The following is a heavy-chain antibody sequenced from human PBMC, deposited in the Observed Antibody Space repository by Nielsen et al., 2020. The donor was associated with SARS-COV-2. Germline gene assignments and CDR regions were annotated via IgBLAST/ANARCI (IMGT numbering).Heavy chain of an antibody. J-gene: IGHJ6*02. CDR2: INHSGST. CDR1: GGSFSGYY. V-gene: IGHV4-34*01. CDR3: ARGGARWWGYGMDV. Sequence: SETLSLTCAVYGGSFSGYYWSWIRQPPGKGLEWIGEINHSGSTNYNPSLKSRVTISVDTSKNQFSLKLSPVTAADTAVYYCARGGARWWGYGMDVWGQGTTVTVSS. D-gene: IGHD2-15*01.